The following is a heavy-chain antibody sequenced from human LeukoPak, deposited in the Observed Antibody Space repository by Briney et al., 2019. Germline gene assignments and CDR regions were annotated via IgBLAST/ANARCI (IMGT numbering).Heavy chain of an antibody. CDR3: ARDYYGDRIFDC. V-gene: IGHV3-74*01. CDR1: GFTFTTYW. CDR2: INSDGSIT. J-gene: IGHJ4*02. Sequence: PGGSLRLSCAASGFTFTTYWMHWVRQAPGKGLVWVSHINSDGSITSYADSVKGRFTISRDNAKNTLYLQMNSLRAEDTAVYYCARDYYGDRIFDCWGQGTLVTVSS. D-gene: IGHD4-17*01.